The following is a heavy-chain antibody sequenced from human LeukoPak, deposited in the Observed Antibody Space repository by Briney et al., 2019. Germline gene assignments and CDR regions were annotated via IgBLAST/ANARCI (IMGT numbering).Heavy chain of an antibody. Sequence: GGSLRLSCAASGFTFSSYWMRWVRQAPGKGLVWVSRINTDGSSTNYTDSVKGRFTISRDNAKNTLYLQMNSLRAEDTAVYYCARAPWGDKASYMDVWGKGTTVTVSS. CDR2: INTDGSST. V-gene: IGHV3-74*01. CDR1: GFTFSSYW. CDR3: ARAPWGDKASYMDV. J-gene: IGHJ6*03. D-gene: IGHD2-21*02.